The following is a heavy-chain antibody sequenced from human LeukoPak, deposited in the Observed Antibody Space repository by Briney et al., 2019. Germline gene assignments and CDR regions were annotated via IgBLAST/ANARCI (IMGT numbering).Heavy chain of an antibody. CDR3: ARGPSIAAAGTRGDWFDP. CDR1: GGSFSGYY. V-gene: IGHV4-34*01. J-gene: IGHJ5*02. Sequence: SETLSLTCAVYGGSFSGYYWSWLRQPPGKGREWIGEINHSGSTNYNPSLKSRVTISVDTSKDQFSLKLSSVTAADTAVYYRARGPSIAAAGTRGDWFDPWGQGTLVTVSS. CDR2: INHSGST. D-gene: IGHD6-13*01.